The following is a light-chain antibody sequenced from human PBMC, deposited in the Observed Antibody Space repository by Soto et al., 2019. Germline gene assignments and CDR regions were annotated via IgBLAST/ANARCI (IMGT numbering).Light chain of an antibody. CDR2: DVS. V-gene: IGLV2-14*03. Sequence: QSALTQPASVSGSPGQSIAISCTGTSSDVGTYSFVSWYQQHPGKAPKLLIYDVSNRPSGVSDRFSGSKSGNTASLTISALQAEDEADYYCSSYTSSTVVFGGGTKLTVL. CDR1: SSDVGTYSF. CDR3: SSYTSSTVV. J-gene: IGLJ2*01.